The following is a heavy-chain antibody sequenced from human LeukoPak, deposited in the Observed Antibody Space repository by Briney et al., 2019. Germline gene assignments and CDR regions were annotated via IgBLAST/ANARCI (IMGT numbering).Heavy chain of an antibody. Sequence: QTGGSLRLSCAASGFTFSNYAMSWVRQAPGKGLEWVSAISGSGGSAYYADSVKGRFTISRDNSENTLFLQMNSLRAEDTAVYYCAKLWCDCYQWFDYWGQGTLVTVSS. CDR1: GFTFSNYA. V-gene: IGHV3-23*01. J-gene: IGHJ4*02. CDR2: ISGSGGSA. CDR3: AKLWCDCYQWFDY. D-gene: IGHD2-21*02.